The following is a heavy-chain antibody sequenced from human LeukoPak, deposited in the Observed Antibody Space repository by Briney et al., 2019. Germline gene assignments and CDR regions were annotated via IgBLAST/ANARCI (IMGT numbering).Heavy chain of an antibody. Sequence: PSETLSLTCTVSGGSISSGDYYWSWIRQPPGKGLEWIGYIYYSGSTYYNPSLKSRVTISVDTSKNQFSLKLSSVTAADTAVYYCARDVLQGMIVVGTQAFDIWGQGTMVTVSS. CDR1: GGSISSGDYY. J-gene: IGHJ3*02. CDR3: ARDVLQGMIVVGTQAFDI. D-gene: IGHD3-22*01. V-gene: IGHV4-30-4*01. CDR2: IYYSGST.